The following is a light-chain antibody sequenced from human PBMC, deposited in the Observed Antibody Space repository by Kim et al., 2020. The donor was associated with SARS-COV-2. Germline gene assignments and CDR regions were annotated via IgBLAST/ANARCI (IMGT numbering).Light chain of an antibody. CDR2: GAS. CDR3: QQYNSHPIT. V-gene: IGKV1-16*01. J-gene: IGKJ5*01. Sequence: DIQMTQSPSSLSASLGDSVTITCRASQGISQNVAWFQQKPGQAPKSLTYGASDLQGGVPSRFRGAGSGRDFSLTINSLQADDFAIYFCQQYNSHPITFGRGTRLEIK. CDR1: QGISQN.